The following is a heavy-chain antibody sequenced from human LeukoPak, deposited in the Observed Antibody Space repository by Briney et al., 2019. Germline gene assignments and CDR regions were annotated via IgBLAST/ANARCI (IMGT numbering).Heavy chain of an antibody. D-gene: IGHD3-16*02. CDR3: ARDRLFGVRDYVWGSYPVFDY. CDR2: ISSSSYI. V-gene: IGHV3-21*01. Sequence: GGSLRLSCAASGFTFSSYSMNWVRQAPGKGLEWVSSISSSSYIYYADSVKGRFTISRDNAKNSLYLQMNSLRAEDTAVYYCARDRLFGVRDYVWGSYPVFDYWGQGTLVTVSS. CDR1: GFTFSSYS. J-gene: IGHJ4*02.